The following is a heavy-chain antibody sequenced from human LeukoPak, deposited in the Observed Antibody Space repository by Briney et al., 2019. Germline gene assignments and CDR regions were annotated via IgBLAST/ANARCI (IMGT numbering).Heavy chain of an antibody. D-gene: IGHD2-2*01. CDR3: ARDRYCSI. J-gene: IGHJ4*02. V-gene: IGHV3-11*04. CDR2: ISSSGSLI. CDR1: GFTFSSYA. Sequence: GGSLRLSCAASGFTFSSYAMSWIRQAPGKGLEWVSYISSSGSLIYYADSVKGRFTISRDNARNSLYLQMNSLRAEDTAVYYCARDRYCSIWGQGTLVTVSS.